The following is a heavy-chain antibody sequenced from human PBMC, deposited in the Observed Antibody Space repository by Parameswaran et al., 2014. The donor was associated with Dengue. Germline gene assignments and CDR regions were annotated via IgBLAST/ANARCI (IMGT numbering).Heavy chain of an antibody. D-gene: IGHD7-27*01. V-gene: IGHV1-2*04. CDR3: ARDKWGNDYYYYGMDV. J-gene: IGHJ6*02. Sequence: WVRQAPGQGLEWMGWINPNSGGTNYAQKFQGWVTMTRDTSISTAYMELSRLRSDDTAVYYCARDKWGNDYYYYGMDVWGQGTTVTVSS. CDR2: INPNSGGT.